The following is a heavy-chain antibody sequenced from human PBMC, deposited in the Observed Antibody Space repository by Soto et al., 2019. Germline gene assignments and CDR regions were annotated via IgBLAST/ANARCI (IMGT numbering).Heavy chain of an antibody. CDR3: ARDPHEFWTSYWFDP. CDR2: INPKSGGT. V-gene: IGHV1-2*04. CDR1: GYSFTDYH. Sequence: ASVKVSCKASGYSFTDYHIHWVRQAPGQGLEWLGRINPKSGGTSTAQKFQGWVTMTTDTSISTASMELTRLTSDDTAIYYCARDPHEFWTSYWFDPWGQGTPVTVSS. D-gene: IGHD3-3*01. J-gene: IGHJ5*02.